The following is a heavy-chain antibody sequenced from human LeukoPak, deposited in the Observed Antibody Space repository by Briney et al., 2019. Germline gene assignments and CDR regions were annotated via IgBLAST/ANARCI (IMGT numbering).Heavy chain of an antibody. CDR2: INPSGGST. CDR1: GYTFTSYY. J-gene: IGHJ4*02. Sequence: ASVKVSCKASGYTFTSYYMRWVRQAPGQGLEWMGIINPSGGSTSYAQKFQGRVTMTRDTSTSTVYMELSSLRSEDTAAYYCARGYCSGGSCYNYFDYWGQGTLVTVSS. V-gene: IGHV1-46*01. CDR3: ARGYCSGGSCYNYFDY. D-gene: IGHD2-15*01.